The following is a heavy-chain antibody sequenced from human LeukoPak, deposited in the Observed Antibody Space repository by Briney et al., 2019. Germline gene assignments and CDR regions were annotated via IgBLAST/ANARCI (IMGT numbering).Heavy chain of an antibody. V-gene: IGHV4-61*02. CDR1: GGSISSGSYY. D-gene: IGHD5-12*01. J-gene: IGHJ6*03. Sequence: SQTLSLTCTVSGGSISSGSYYWSWIRQPAGKGLEWIGRIYTSGSTNYNPSLKSRVTISVDTSKNQFSLKLSSVTAADTAVYYCAKTGKRLGFRNYYYYMDVWGKGTTVTVSS. CDR3: AKTGKRLGFRNYYYYMDV. CDR2: IYTSGST.